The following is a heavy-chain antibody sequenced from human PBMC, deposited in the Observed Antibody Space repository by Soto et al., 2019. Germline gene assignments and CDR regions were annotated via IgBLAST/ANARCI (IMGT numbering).Heavy chain of an antibody. J-gene: IGHJ5*01. Sequence: GGSLRLSCAASGFTFSSYGMHWVRQVPGKGLESVAVISYDGSNKYYADSVKGRFTISRDNSKNTLYLQMNSLRAEDTAVYYCASVPYIRGPQGCFDSCGQGPLVSVSS. V-gene: IGHV3-33*01. D-gene: IGHD6-19*01. CDR1: GFTFSSYG. CDR3: ASVPYIRGPQGCFDS. CDR2: ISYDGSNK.